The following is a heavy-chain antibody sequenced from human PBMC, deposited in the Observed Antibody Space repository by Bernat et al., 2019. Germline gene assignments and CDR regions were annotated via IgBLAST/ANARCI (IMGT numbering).Heavy chain of an antibody. J-gene: IGHJ3*02. V-gene: IGHV4-39*01. CDR2: IYYSGST. D-gene: IGHD1-26*01. CDR3: ARQRAGSYYVDAFEI. CDR1: GDSISSSSYY. Sequence: QLQLQESGPGLVKPSETLSLTCTVSGDSISSSSYYWGWIRQPPGKGLEWIGSIYYSGSTYYNPSLKSRVTISVDTSKNHCSLKLSSVSAADTAIDNCARQRAGSYYVDAFEIWGQGTMVTVSS.